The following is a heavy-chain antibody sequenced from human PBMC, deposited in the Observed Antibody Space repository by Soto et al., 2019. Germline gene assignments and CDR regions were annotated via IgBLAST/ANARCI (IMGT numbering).Heavy chain of an antibody. J-gene: IGHJ3*01. V-gene: IGHV4-39*01. CDR3: VRTPSRWYWVFDF. Sequence: PSETLSLTCTVSGGTISSSDDSWGWIRQPPGKGLEWIGSIYYSGSNNYNPSLKSRVTISVDTSKNQFSLKLRSATAADRAVYYCVRTPSRWYWVFDFWGQGKMVTVSS. CDR2: IYYSGSN. D-gene: IGHD6-13*01. CDR1: GGTISSSDDS.